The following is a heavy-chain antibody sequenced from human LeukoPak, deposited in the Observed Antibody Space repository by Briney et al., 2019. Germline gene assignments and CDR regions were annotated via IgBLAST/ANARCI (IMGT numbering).Heavy chain of an antibody. Sequence: GGSLRLSCAASGFTFSSYAMTWVRQAPGKGLEWVSAISGSGTSTYYADSVKGRFTISRDNSKNTLYLQMNSLRAEDTAVYYCAKRDSGSHYADYWGQGTLVTVSS. CDR3: AKRDSGSHYADY. V-gene: IGHV3-23*01. CDR1: GFTFSSYA. CDR2: ISGSGTST. D-gene: IGHD1-26*01. J-gene: IGHJ4*02.